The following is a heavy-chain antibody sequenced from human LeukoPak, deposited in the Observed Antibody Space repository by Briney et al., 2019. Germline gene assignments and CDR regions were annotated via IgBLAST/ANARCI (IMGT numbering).Heavy chain of an antibody. V-gene: IGHV3-33*01. CDR2: IWNDGSNK. CDR3: ARASGPFDY. D-gene: IGHD3-10*01. Sequence: GSLRLSCAASGFTFSTYGMHWVRQAPAKGLEWVAVIWNDGSNKYYADSVKGRFTISRDHSKHTLYLQINSLRAEDTAVYSCARASGPFDYWGQGTLVTVSS. CDR1: GFTFSTYG. J-gene: IGHJ4*02.